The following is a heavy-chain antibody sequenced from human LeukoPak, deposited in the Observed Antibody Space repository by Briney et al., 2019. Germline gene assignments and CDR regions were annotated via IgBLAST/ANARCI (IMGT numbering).Heavy chain of an antibody. CDR1: GFTFSDYG. D-gene: IGHD6-19*01. CDR2: IRNDGSNK. J-gene: IGHJ4*02. Sequence: GGSLRLSCAASGFTFSDYGIHWVRQAPGKGPEWVTFIRNDGSNKYYADSVKGRFTISRDNSKNTLYLQMNSLRAEDTAVYYCAKDRLAVGGYYFDYWGQGTLVTVSS. V-gene: IGHV3-30*02. CDR3: AKDRLAVGGYYFDY.